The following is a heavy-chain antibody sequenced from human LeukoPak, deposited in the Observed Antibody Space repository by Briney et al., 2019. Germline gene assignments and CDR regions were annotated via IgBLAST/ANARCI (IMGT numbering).Heavy chain of an antibody. D-gene: IGHD3-22*01. CDR1: GFTFSSYG. J-gene: IGHJ4*02. Sequence: GSLRLSCAASGFTFSSYGMHWVRQAPGKGLEWVAVISYDGSNKYYADSVKGRFTISRDNSKNTPYLQMNSLRAEDTAVYYCAKDRIVVVITTVDYWGQGTLVTVSS. CDR3: AKDRIVVVITTVDY. CDR2: ISYDGSNK. V-gene: IGHV3-30*18.